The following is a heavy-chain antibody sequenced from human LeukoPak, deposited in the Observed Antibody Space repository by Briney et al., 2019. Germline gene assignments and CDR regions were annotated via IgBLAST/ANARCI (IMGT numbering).Heavy chain of an antibody. D-gene: IGHD3-10*01. J-gene: IGHJ4*02. CDR2: IYNSGST. V-gene: IGHV4-4*07. Sequence: SETLSLTCTVSGGSISSYYWSWIRQPAGKGLEWIGRIYNSGSTNYNTNYNPSLTSRVTMSVDTSKNQFSLKLNSVSAADTAVYFCARAIWYGSGTTAFDYWGQGTLVTV. CDR1: GGSISSYY. CDR3: ARAIWYGSGTTAFDY.